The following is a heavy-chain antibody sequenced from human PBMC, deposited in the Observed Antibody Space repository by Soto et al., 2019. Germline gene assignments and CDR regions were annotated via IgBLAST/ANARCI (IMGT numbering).Heavy chain of an antibody. CDR1: GGSFSGYY. D-gene: IGHD6-19*01. CDR3: ARGLVAVAGLYYYYYYGMDV. Sequence: KTSETVSLTCAVYGGSFSGYYWSWIRQPPGKGLEWIGEINHSGSTNYNPSLKSRVTISVDTSKNQFSLKLSSVTAADTAVYYCARGLVAVAGLYYYYYYGMDVWGQGTTVTVSS. CDR2: INHSGST. V-gene: IGHV4-34*01. J-gene: IGHJ6*02.